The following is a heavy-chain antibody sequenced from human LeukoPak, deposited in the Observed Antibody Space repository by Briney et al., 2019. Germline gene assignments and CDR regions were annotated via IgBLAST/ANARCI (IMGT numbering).Heavy chain of an antibody. V-gene: IGHV4-39*01. Sequence: SETLSLTCTVSGDSISSSSHYWGWIRQPPGKGPEWIGSIYYSGSTYYNPSLKSRVTISVDTSTNQFSLKLSAVTAADTAVYFCARHRGYYDSGSKLDCWGQGTLVTVSS. CDR1: GDSISSSSHY. CDR3: ARHRGYYDSGSKLDC. D-gene: IGHD3-10*01. CDR2: IYYSGST. J-gene: IGHJ4*02.